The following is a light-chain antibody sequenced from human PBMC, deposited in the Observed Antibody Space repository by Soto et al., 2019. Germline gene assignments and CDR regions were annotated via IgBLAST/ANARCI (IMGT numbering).Light chain of an antibody. Sequence: EIVLTQSPATLSLSPGETATLSCRASQSVSGYIGWYQQKPGQAPRLLIYADSNRATGIPARFSGSGSGTDFTLTISSLEPEDFAVYYCQQRSNWPLTFGPGTKVDIK. CDR1: QSVSGY. CDR2: ADS. J-gene: IGKJ3*01. V-gene: IGKV3-11*01. CDR3: QQRSNWPLT.